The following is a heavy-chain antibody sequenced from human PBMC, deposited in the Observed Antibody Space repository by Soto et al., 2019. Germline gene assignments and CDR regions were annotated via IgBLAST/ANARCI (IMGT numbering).Heavy chain of an antibody. CDR1: GGTFSSYA. V-gene: IGHV1-69*06. D-gene: IGHD2-2*02. CDR2: IIPIFGTA. J-gene: IGHJ4*02. Sequence: QVQLVQSGAEVKKPGSSVKVSCKASGGTFSSYAISWVRQAPGQGLEWMGGIIPIFGTANYAQKFQGRVTMTTDTSTSTAYMELRSLRSDDTAVYYCARAPGYCSSTSCYIFDYWGQGTLVTVSS. CDR3: ARAPGYCSSTSCYIFDY.